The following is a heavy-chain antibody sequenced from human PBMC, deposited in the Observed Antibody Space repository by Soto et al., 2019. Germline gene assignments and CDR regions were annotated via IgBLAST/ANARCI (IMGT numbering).Heavy chain of an antibody. CDR1: GDSISDYY. CDR3: SRGAWAFNHV. CDR2: IYHSGST. Sequence: QVQLQESGPGLVKPSETLSLTCSVSGDSISDYYWSWIRQPPGKGLEWIGYIYHSGSTYYNPSLKSRVPHSGEPSQNPVPPELRSPTAPEKAGEYLSRGAWAFNHVWGQG. V-gene: IGHV4-59*12. J-gene: IGHJ3*01. D-gene: IGHD3-16*01.